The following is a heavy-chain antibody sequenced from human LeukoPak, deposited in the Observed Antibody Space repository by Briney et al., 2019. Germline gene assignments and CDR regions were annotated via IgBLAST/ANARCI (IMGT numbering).Heavy chain of an antibody. Sequence: SETLSLTCAVSAGSISGHWWSWIRQPAGKGLEWIGRIYASGSTNSNPSLKSRITMSVDTSKNQFSLKLSSVTAADTAVYYCARDFCSSTSCSRYNWFDPWGQGTLVTVSS. D-gene: IGHD2-2*01. J-gene: IGHJ5*02. CDR2: IYASGST. CDR3: ARDFCSSTSCSRYNWFDP. CDR1: AGSISGHW. V-gene: IGHV4-4*07.